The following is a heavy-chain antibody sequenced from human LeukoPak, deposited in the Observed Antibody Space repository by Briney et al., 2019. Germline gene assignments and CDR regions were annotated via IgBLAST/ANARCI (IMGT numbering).Heavy chain of an antibody. CDR2: ISSSSDLT. CDR3: ARVWQDYSNTDY. CDR1: GFTFSSYH. V-gene: IGHV3-48*01. D-gene: IGHD4-11*01. Sequence: PRGSLRLSCVASGFTFSSYHMNWVRQAPGKGLEWVSYISSSSDLTYYADSVKGRFAISRDNARNSLYLQMNSLRAEDTAVYHCARVWQDYSNTDYWGQGALVTVSS. J-gene: IGHJ4*02.